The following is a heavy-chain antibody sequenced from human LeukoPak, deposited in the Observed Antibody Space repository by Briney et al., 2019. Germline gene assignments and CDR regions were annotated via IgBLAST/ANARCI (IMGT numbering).Heavy chain of an antibody. V-gene: IGHV2-26*04. Sequence: ESGPTLVNPTETLTLTCTVSGFSLSNARMGVSWIRQPPGKALEWLAHIFSNDEKSYSTSLKSRLTISKDTSKSQVVLTMTNMDPVDTATYYCACGEGFTVPDYWGQGTLVTVSS. J-gene: IGHJ4*02. CDR3: ACGEGFTVPDY. CDR2: IFSNDEK. D-gene: IGHD4-17*01. CDR1: GFSLSNARMG.